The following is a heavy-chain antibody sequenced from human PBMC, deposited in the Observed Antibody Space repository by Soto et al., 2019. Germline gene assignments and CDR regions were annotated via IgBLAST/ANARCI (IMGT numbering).Heavy chain of an antibody. D-gene: IGHD3-9*01. CDR3: SRDSRYFDWPLSRHYYYMDV. CDR2: IYYSGST. CDR1: GGSVSSYY. Sequence: SETLSLTCTVSGGSVSSYYWSWIRQSPGKGLEWIGYIYYSGSTYYNPSLKSRVTISVDTSKNQFSLKLSSVTAADTAVYYCSRDSRYFDWPLSRHYYYMDVWSKGTTVTVSS. V-gene: IGHV4-59*02. J-gene: IGHJ6*03.